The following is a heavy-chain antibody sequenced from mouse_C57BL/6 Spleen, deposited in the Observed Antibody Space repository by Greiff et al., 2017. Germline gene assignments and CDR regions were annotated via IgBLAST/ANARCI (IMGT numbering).Heavy chain of an antibody. CDR1: GYTFTDYE. CDR2: IDPETGGT. J-gene: IGHJ2*01. CDR3: TRAYSNSFDY. Sequence: VKLQESGAELVRPGASVTLSCKASGYTFTDYEMHWVKQTPVHGLEWIGAIDPETGGTAYNQKFKGKAILTADKSSSTAYMELRSLTSEDSAVYYCTRAYSNSFDYWGQGTTLTVSS. V-gene: IGHV1-15*01. D-gene: IGHD2-5*01.